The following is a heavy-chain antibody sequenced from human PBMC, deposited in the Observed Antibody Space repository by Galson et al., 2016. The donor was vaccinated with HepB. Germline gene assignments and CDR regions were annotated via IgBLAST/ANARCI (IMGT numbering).Heavy chain of an antibody. Sequence: SLRLSCAASEFTVSSNYMSWVRQASGKGLEWVSVIYSGGTTYYADSVKGRFTISRDNSKSTLYLQMNSLRAEDTAVYYCARDQGNYYYYGMDVWGQGTTVT. J-gene: IGHJ6*02. CDR2: IYSGGTT. CDR3: ARDQGNYYYYGMDV. CDR1: EFTVSSNY. V-gene: IGHV3-53*01.